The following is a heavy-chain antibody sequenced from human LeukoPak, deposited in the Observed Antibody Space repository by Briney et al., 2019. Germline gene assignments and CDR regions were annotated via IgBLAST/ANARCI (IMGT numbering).Heavy chain of an antibody. CDR1: GFTFSDYA. D-gene: IGHD2-2*01. CDR3: ARGPALYCTSSSCLDGVD. Sequence: GGSLRLSCAASGFTFSDYAMNWVRQAPGKGLEWVSSISSGGSYMSYADSVKGRFTVSRDNAKDSLFLQMRSLRDEDTAVYYCARGPALYCTSSSCLDGVDWGQGTLVSVSS. V-gene: IGHV3-21*01. CDR2: ISSGGSYM. J-gene: IGHJ4*02.